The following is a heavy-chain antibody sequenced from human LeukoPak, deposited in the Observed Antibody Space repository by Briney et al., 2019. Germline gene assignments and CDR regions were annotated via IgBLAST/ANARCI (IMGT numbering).Heavy chain of an antibody. CDR3: TTQLWFGELLLFDY. Sequence: SGGSLRLSCAASGFTFSNAWMSWVRQAPGKGLEWVGRIKSKTDGGTTDYAAPVKGRFTISRDDSKNMLYLQMNSLKTEDTAVYYCTTQLWFGELLLFDYWGQGTLVTVSS. J-gene: IGHJ4*02. V-gene: IGHV3-15*01. CDR2: IKSKTDGGTT. CDR1: GFTFSNAW. D-gene: IGHD3-10*01.